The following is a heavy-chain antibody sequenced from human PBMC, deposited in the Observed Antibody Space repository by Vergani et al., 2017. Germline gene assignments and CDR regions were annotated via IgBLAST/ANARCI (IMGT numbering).Heavy chain of an antibody. CDR2: IYYSGST. CDR1: GGSISSGAYY. V-gene: IGHV4-31*03. J-gene: IGHJ4*02. CDR3: ARADYDFWSGYLSYFDY. D-gene: IGHD3-3*01. Sequence: QVQLQESGPGLVKPSQTLSLTCTVSGGSISSGAYYWSWIRQLPGKGLEWIGYIYYSGSTYSNPSLESRVTISLDTSKNQFSRKLTSVTAADTAVYYCARADYDFWSGYLSYFDYWGQGTLVTVSS.